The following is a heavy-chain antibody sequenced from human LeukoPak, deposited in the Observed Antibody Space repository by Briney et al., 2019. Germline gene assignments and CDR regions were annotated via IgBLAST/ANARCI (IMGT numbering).Heavy chain of an antibody. V-gene: IGHV4-61*02. CDR1: GGSIGSGSYY. Sequence: PSQTLSLTXTVSGGSIGSGSYYWSWIRQPAGKGLQWIGRIYTSGSTNYNPSLKSRVTISVDTSKNQFSLKLSSVTAADTAVYYCAGGVRDGYNPRWGQGTLVTVSS. CDR3: AGGVRDGYNPR. D-gene: IGHD5-24*01. J-gene: IGHJ4*02. CDR2: IYTSGST.